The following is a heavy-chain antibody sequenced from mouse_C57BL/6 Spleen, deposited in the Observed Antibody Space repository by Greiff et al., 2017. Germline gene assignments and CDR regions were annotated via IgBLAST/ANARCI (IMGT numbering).Heavy chain of an antibody. Sequence: QVQLKESGPGLVQPSQSLSITCTVSGFSLTSYGVHWVRQSPGKGLEWLGVIWSGGSTDYNAAFISRLSISKDNSKSQVFFKMNSLQANDTAIDYCARYDYDPKYYAMEYWGQGTSVTVSS. V-gene: IGHV2-2*02. D-gene: IGHD2-4*01. CDR1: GFSLTSYG. CDR2: IWSGGST. CDR3: ARYDYDPKYYAMEY. J-gene: IGHJ4*01.